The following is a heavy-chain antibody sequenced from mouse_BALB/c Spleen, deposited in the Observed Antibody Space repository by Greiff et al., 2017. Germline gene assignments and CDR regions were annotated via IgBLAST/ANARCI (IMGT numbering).Heavy chain of an antibody. CDR1: GYSITSDYA. CDR3: ARDGYYFAY. CDR2: ISYSGST. Sequence: EVKLLESGPGLVKPSQSLSLTCTVTGYSITSDYAWNWIRQFPGNKLEWMGYISYSGSTSYNPSLKSRISITRDTSKNQFFLQLNSVTTEDTATYYCARDGYYFAYWGQGTLVTVSA. J-gene: IGHJ3*01. D-gene: IGHD2-3*01. V-gene: IGHV3-2*02.